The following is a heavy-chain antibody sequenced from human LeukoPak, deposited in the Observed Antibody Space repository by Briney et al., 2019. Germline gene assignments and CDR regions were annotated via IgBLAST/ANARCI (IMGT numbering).Heavy chain of an antibody. V-gene: IGHV3-20*04. CDR1: GFTFDDYG. D-gene: IGHD3-22*01. J-gene: IGHJ3*02. Sequence: GGSLRLSCAASGFTFDDYGMSWVRQAPGKGLEWVSGINWNGGSTGYADSVKGRFTISRDNAKNSLYLQMNSLRAEDMALYYCAKDLVVGISGGAFDIWGQGTMVTVSS. CDR2: INWNGGST. CDR3: AKDLVVGISGGAFDI.